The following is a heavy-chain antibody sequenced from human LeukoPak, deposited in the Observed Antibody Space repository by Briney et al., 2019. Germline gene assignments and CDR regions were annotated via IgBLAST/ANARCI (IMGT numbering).Heavy chain of an antibody. D-gene: IGHD3-10*01. V-gene: IGHV3-53*01. J-gene: IGHJ4*02. CDR2: IYSGGST. CDR1: GFSFSSHV. CDR3: TSGTYYSPFDY. Sequence: GGSLRLSCAASGFSFSSHVMHWVRQAPGKGLEWVSVIYSGGSTYYADSVKGRFTISRDNSKNTLYVQMNSLRAEDTAVYYCTSGTYYSPFDYWGQGTLVTVSS.